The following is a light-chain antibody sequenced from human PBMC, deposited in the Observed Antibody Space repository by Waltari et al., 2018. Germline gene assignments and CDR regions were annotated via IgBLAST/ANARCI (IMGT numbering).Light chain of an antibody. J-gene: IGKJ2*01. CDR3: QQRSSWTPHT. CDR1: QSVGTY. V-gene: IGKV3-11*01. Sequence: EIVLTQSPATLSLSPGETATLSCRASQSVGTYLAWYQQKPGTAPRLLIYDASNRATGIPDRFRGSGSGTDFTLTISSLEPEDFALYYCQQRSSWTPHTFGQGARLEIK. CDR2: DAS.